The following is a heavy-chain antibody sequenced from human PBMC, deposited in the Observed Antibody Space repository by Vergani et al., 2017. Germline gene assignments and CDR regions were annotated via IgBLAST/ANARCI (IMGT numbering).Heavy chain of an antibody. V-gene: IGHV4-59*01. J-gene: IGHJ4*02. CDR1: GGSISSYY. Sequence: QVQLQESGPGLVKPSETLSLTCTVSGGSISSYYWSWIRQPPGKGLEWIGYIYSSGSTNYKPSLKSRVTISVDTSKNQFSLKLSSVTAADTSVYYCAGILRYFDWLYSPYYFDYWGQGTLVTVSS. D-gene: IGHD3-9*01. CDR2: IYSSGST. CDR3: AGILRYFDWLYSPYYFDY.